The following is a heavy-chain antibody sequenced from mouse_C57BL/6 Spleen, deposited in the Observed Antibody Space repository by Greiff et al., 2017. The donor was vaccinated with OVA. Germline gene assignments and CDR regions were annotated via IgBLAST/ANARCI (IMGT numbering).Heavy chain of an antibody. Sequence: QVQLKESGAELVRPGASVTLSCKASGYTFTDYEMHWVKQTPVHGLEGIGAIDPETGGPAYNQKFKGKAILTADKSSSTANMELRSLTSEDSAVYYCTTYGPRMDYWGQGTSVTVSS. J-gene: IGHJ4*01. CDR2: IDPETGGP. D-gene: IGHD1-1*02. CDR1: GYTFTDYE. CDR3: TTYGPRMDY. V-gene: IGHV1-15*01.